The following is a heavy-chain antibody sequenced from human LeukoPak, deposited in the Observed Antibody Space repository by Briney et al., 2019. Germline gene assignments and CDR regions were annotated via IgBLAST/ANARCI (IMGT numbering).Heavy chain of an antibody. CDR3: ARDIWLVATILGGLDY. V-gene: IGHV3-7*01. D-gene: IGHD5-12*01. CDR2: IKQDGSEK. Sequence: QPGGSLRLSCAASGFTFSSYWMSWVRQAPGKGLEWVANIKQDGSEKYYVDSVKGRFTISRDNAKNSLYLQMNSLRAEDTAVYYCARDIWLVATILGGLDYWGQGTLVTVSS. J-gene: IGHJ4*02. CDR1: GFTFSSYW.